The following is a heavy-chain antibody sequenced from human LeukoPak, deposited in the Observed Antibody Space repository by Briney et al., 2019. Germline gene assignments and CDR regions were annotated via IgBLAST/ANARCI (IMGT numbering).Heavy chain of an antibody. CDR2: INPNSGGT. J-gene: IGHJ6*02. V-gene: IGHV1-2*02. D-gene: IGHD2-2*01. CDR3: ARDHCTVTSCYEDYYYGLNV. CDR1: GYTFANYY. Sequence: ASVKVSCKASGYTFANYYIQWVRQAPGQGLEWMGWINPNSGGTDYAQKFQGRVTLTRDTSISTAYMELSRLRSDDTAVYYCARDHCTVTSCYEDYYYGLNVWGQGTTVTVSS.